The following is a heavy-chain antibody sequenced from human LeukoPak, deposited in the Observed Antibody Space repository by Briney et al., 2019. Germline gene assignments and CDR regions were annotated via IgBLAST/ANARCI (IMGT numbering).Heavy chain of an antibody. CDR1: GFTFDDYA. CDR3: ARAGHRCSGGSCYYYYYMDV. Sequence: GRSLRLSCAASGFTFDDYAMHWVRQAPGKGLEWVSGISWNSGSIGYADSVKGRFTISRDNAKNSLYLQMNSLRAEDTAVYYCARAGHRCSGGSCYYYYYMDVWGKGTTVTVSS. J-gene: IGHJ6*03. V-gene: IGHV3-9*01. CDR2: ISWNSGSI. D-gene: IGHD2-15*01.